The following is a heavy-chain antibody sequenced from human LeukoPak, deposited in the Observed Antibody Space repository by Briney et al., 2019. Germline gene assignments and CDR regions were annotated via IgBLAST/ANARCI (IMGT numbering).Heavy chain of an antibody. D-gene: IGHD6-13*01. Sequence: PWGSLRLSCAASGFTFSTYWMHWVRQVPGKGLVWVSRIKSDGRTTSYADSVKGRFTISRDNARNTLYLQMNSLRAEDTAVYYCARGVPGYSSSWFDDWGQGTLVTVSS. CDR1: GFTFSTYW. CDR2: IKSDGRTT. V-gene: IGHV3-74*01. CDR3: ARGVPGYSSSWFDD. J-gene: IGHJ4*02.